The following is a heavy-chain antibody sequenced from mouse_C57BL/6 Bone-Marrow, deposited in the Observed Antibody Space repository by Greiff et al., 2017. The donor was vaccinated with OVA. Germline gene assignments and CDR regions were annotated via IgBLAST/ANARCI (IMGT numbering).Heavy chain of an antibody. Sequence: QVQLKESGAELAKPGASVKLSCKASGYTFTSYWMHWVKQRPGQGLEWIGYINPSSGYTKYNQKFKDKATLTADKSSSTAYMQLSSLTYEDSAVYYCARTFITTVVAHYFDYWGQGTTLTVSS. CDR2: INPSSGYT. J-gene: IGHJ2*01. CDR1: GYTFTSYW. CDR3: ARTFITTVVAHYFDY. V-gene: IGHV1-7*01. D-gene: IGHD1-1*01.